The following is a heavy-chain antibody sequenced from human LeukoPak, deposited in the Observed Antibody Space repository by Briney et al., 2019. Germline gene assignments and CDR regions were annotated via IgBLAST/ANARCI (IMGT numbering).Heavy chain of an antibody. D-gene: IGHD6-19*01. CDR1: GFTFSDYY. CDR2: ISSSGSTI. V-gene: IGHV3-11*01. CDR3: ARDPTGYSSGWYKNWFDP. J-gene: IGHJ5*02. Sequence: GGSLRLSCAASGFTFSDYYKSWIRQAPGKGLEWVSYISSSGSTIYYADSVKGRFTISRDNAKNSLYLQMNSLRAEDTAVYYCARDPTGYSSGWYKNWFDPWGQGTLVTVSS.